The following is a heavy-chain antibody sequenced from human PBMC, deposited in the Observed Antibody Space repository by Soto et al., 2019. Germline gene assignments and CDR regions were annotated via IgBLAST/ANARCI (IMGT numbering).Heavy chain of an antibody. D-gene: IGHD4-4*01. CDR2: ISGSGGST. Sequence: GGSLRLSCAASGFTFSSYAMSWVRQAPGKGLEWVSAISGSGGSTYYADSVKGRFTISRDNSKNTLYLQMNSLRAEDTAVYYCAKAGIVTTVTNYFDYWGQGTLVTVSS. V-gene: IGHV3-23*01. CDR1: GFTFSSYA. CDR3: AKAGIVTTVTNYFDY. J-gene: IGHJ4*02.